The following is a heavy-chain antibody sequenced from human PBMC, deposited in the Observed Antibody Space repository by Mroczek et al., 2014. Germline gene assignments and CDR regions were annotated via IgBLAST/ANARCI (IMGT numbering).Heavy chain of an antibody. V-gene: IGHV1-69*01. D-gene: IGHD3-10*01. Sequence: QVQLVESGAEVKKPGSSVKVSCKASGGTFSNYAISWVRQAPGQGLEWMGGIIPIFGTANYAQKFQGRVTITADESTSTAYMELSSLRSEDTAVYYCARDRPVRGYYGSGSHYNGSDYWGQGTLVTVSS. J-gene: IGHJ4*02. CDR2: IIPIFGTA. CDR3: ARDRPVRGYYGSGSHYNGSDY. CDR1: GGTFSNYA.